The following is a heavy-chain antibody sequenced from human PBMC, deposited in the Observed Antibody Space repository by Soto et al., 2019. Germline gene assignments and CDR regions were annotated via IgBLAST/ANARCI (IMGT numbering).Heavy chain of an antibody. J-gene: IGHJ6*02. CDR1: GYTFTSYG. V-gene: IGHV1-18*01. D-gene: IGHD4-17*01. CDR3: ARRTVIHYYYYGMDV. Sequence: GASVKVSCKASGYTFTSYGISWVRQASGQGLEWMGWISAYNGNTNYAQKLQGRVTMTTDTSTSTAYMELRSLRSDDTAVYYCARRTVIHYYYYGMDVWGQGTTVTVSS. CDR2: ISAYNGNT.